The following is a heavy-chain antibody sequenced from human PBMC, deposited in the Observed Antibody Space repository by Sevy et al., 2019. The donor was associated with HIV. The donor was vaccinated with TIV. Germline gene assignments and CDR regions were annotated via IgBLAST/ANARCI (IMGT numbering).Heavy chain of an antibody. CDR1: GFTFSSNW. Sequence: GGSLRLSCAASGFTFSSNWMGWVRQAPGKGLEWVANINQDGSEKYYVDSVKGRFTISRDNAKNSQYLQMNSLRADDTAVYYCARVGSSSFQYWGQGTLVTVSS. CDR3: ARVGSSSFQY. V-gene: IGHV3-7*01. J-gene: IGHJ4*02. D-gene: IGHD6-6*01. CDR2: INQDGSEK.